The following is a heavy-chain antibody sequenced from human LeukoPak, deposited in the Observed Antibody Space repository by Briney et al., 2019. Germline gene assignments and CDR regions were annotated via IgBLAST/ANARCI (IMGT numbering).Heavy chain of an antibody. CDR1: GFTFSSYG. CDR3: ARDIPLAGEEEGPNWFDP. J-gene: IGHJ5*02. Sequence: PGRSLRLSCAASGFTFSSYGMHWVRQAPGKGLEWVAVISYDGSNKYYADSVKGRFTISRDNSKNTLYLQMNSLRAEDTAVYYCARDIPLAGEEEGPNWFDPWGQGTLVTVSS. V-gene: IGHV3-30*03. CDR2: ISYDGSNK. D-gene: IGHD6-19*01.